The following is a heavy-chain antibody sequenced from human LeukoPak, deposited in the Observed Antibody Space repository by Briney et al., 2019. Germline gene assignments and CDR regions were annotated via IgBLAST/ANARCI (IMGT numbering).Heavy chain of an antibody. J-gene: IGHJ3*01. CDR1: GGSISSSNW. CDR2: IYHSGST. Sequence: PSGTLSLTRAVSGGSISSSNWWSWVRQPPGKGLEWIGEIYHSGSTNYNPSLKSRVTISVDKSKNQFSLNLSSVTAADTAVYYCAAKQNYGSAFGAFDLWGQGTMVTVSS. V-gene: IGHV4-4*02. D-gene: IGHD3-10*01. CDR3: AAKQNYGSAFGAFDL.